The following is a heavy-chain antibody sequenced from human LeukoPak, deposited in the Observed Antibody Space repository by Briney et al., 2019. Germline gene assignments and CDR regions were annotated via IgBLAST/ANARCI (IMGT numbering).Heavy chain of an antibody. CDR3: ARVRREWRGSDAFDI. Sequence: PSQTLSLTCTVSGGSISSGSYYWSWIRQPAGKGLEWIGRIYTSGSTNYNPSLKSRVTISVDTSKNQFSLKLSSVTAADTAVYYCARVRREWRGSDAFDIWGQGTVVTVSS. CDR2: IYTSGST. D-gene: IGHD3-3*01. CDR1: GGSISSGSYY. V-gene: IGHV4-61*02. J-gene: IGHJ3*02.